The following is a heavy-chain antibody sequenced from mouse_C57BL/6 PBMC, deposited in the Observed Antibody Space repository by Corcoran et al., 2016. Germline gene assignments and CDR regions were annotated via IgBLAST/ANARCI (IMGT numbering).Heavy chain of an antibody. CDR2: ILPGSGST. J-gene: IGHJ3*01. CDR3: ARGPSDGYYVAY. Sequence: QVQLQQSGAELMKPGDSVKLSCTATGYTFTGYGIEWVKQRPGHGLEWIGEILPGSGSTNYNEKFKGKATFTAGTSSNTAYMRLSSLTTEDSAIYYGARGPSDGYYVAYWGQGTLVTVSA. D-gene: IGHD2-3*01. V-gene: IGHV1-9*01. CDR1: GYTFTGYG.